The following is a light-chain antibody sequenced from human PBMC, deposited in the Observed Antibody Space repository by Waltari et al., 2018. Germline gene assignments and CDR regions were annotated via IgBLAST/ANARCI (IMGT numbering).Light chain of an antibody. CDR3: LAWDGSGYV. V-gene: IGLV3-1*01. Sequence: SYEVTQPPPVSVSPGQTASIPCSCCNLGDKYIPGSQQKPGQSPVLAIYHDSKRPSGIPERFSGSNSGNTATLTISGTQAMDETDYYCLAWDGSGYVFGTGTKVTVL. CDR2: HDS. J-gene: IGLJ1*01. CDR1: NLGDKY.